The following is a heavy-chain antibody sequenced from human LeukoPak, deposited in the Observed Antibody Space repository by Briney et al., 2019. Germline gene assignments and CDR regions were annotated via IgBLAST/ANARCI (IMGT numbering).Heavy chain of an antibody. V-gene: IGHV3-48*03. CDR2: IGSSGAIR. CDR3: ALLAVASDFDY. D-gene: IGHD6-19*01. Sequence: PGGSLRLSCAVSGFPFSVYEMNWVRQAPGKGLEWVSNIGSSGAIRHYADSVKGRFSISRDNAEHSLFLQMNSLRVEDTGIYYCALLAVASDFDYWGQGALVTVSS. CDR1: GFPFSVYE. J-gene: IGHJ4*02.